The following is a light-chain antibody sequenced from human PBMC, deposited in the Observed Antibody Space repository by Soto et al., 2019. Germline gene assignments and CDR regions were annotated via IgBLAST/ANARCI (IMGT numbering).Light chain of an antibody. Sequence: IQMTQSPSTLSASVGARVTITCQASQTISNWLAWYQQKPGKAPKLLIYKASTLKSGVPSRFSGSGSGTELTITISSLQPDDFETYYGQHYNSYSEAFGQGTKVDIK. CDR2: KAS. CDR1: QTISNW. J-gene: IGKJ1*01. CDR3: QHYNSYSEA. V-gene: IGKV1-5*03.